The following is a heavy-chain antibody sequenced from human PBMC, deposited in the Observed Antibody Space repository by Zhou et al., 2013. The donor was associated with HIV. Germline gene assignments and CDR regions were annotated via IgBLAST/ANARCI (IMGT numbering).Heavy chain of an antibody. CDR2: IDAKSGGT. CDR1: GYTFTGYF. J-gene: IGHJ4*02. V-gene: IGHV1-2*02. Sequence: QVQMVQSGAEVKDPGASVKVSCNVSGYTFTGYFMNWVRQVPGQGLEWMGRIDAKSGGTNYAQKFQDRVTMTRDTSISTAYMELSRLTSDDTAVYYCARVALDYDYVLGSYPPFDYWGQGTLLAVSS. CDR3: ARVALDYDYVLGSYPPFDY. D-gene: IGHD3-16*02.